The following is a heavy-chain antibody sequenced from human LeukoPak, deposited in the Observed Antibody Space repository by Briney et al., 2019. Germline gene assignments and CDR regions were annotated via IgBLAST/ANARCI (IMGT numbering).Heavy chain of an antibody. CDR1: GYSISSGYY. V-gene: IGHV4-38-2*02. D-gene: IGHD3-16*01. Sequence: SETLSLTCTVSGYSISSGYYWGWIRQPPGKGLEWIGSIYHSGSTYYNPSLKSRVTISVDTSKNQFSLKLSSVTAADTAVYYCARDQGDQGSDPWGQGTLVTVSS. CDR2: IYHSGST. CDR3: ARDQGDQGSDP. J-gene: IGHJ5*02.